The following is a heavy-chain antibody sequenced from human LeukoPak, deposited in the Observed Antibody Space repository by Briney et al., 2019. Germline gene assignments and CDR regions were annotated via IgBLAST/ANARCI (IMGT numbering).Heavy chain of an antibody. CDR1: GFTFSSYA. CDR2: ISGSGGST. V-gene: IGHV3-23*01. D-gene: IGHD3-9*01. J-gene: IGHJ4*02. Sequence: GGSLRLSCAASGFTFSSYAMSWVRQAPGKGLEWVSAISGSGGSTYYADSVKGRFTISRDNSKNTLYPQMNSLRAEDTAVYYCAKDVSFDDILTGYSYYFDYWGQGTLVNVSS. CDR3: AKDVSFDDILTGYSYYFDY.